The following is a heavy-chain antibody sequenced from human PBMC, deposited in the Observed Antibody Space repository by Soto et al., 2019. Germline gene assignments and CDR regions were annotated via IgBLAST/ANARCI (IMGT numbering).Heavy chain of an antibody. D-gene: IGHD2-15*01. CDR1: GYSFTSYW. Sequence: GESLKISCKGSGYSFTSYWIGWVRQMPVKGLEWMGIIYPGDSDTRYSPSFQGQVTISADKSISTAYLQWSSLKASDTATYYCARHDSPSVIYYYYGMDVWGQGTTVTVSS. V-gene: IGHV5-51*01. CDR2: IYPGDSDT. J-gene: IGHJ6*02. CDR3: ARHDSPSVIYYYYGMDV.